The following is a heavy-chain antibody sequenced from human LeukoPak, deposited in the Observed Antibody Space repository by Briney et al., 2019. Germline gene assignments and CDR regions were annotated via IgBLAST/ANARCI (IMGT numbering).Heavy chain of an antibody. CDR2: IGTAGDT. Sequence: PGGSLRLSCAASGFTFSSYDMHWVRQATGKGLEWVSAIGTAGDTYYPDSVKGRFTISRDSSTNTLYLQLSSLRAEDTAIYYCARGGSVFAYFFDYWGQGTLVTVSS. V-gene: IGHV3-13*01. D-gene: IGHD3-10*01. J-gene: IGHJ4*02. CDR3: ARGGSVFAYFFDY. CDR1: GFTFSSYD.